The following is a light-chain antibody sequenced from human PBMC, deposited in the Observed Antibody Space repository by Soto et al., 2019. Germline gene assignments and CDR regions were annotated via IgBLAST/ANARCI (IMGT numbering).Light chain of an antibody. Sequence: DFQMTQSPSTLSASVGDTVTITCRASQSISSWLAWYQQKPGQAPKLLIYRASILQSGVPSRFSAIGSGTELILTINSLQPDDFATYYCQMYNTYSGTFGQGTKVDLK. CDR2: RAS. CDR3: QMYNTYSGT. J-gene: IGKJ1*01. V-gene: IGKV1-5*03. CDR1: QSISSW.